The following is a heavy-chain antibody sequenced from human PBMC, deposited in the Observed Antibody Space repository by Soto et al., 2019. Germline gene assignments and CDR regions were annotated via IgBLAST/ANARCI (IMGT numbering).Heavy chain of an antibody. Sequence: PSETLSLTCTFSGGSIXSYYWSWIRQPPGKGLEWIGYIYYSGSTDYNPSLKSRVTISVDTSKNQFSLKLSSVTAADTAVYYCARAWQYSSGFFDYWGQGTLVTVSS. CDR1: GGSIXSYY. D-gene: IGHD6-19*01. V-gene: IGHV4-59*01. J-gene: IGHJ4*02. CDR3: ARAWQYSSGFFDY. CDR2: IYYSGST.